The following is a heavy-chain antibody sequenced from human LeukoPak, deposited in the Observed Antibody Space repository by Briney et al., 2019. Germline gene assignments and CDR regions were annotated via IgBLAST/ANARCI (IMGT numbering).Heavy chain of an antibody. J-gene: IGHJ4*02. CDR1: GFTFSSFD. CDR2: ISGSGFNT. V-gene: IGHV3-23*01. D-gene: IGHD6-19*01. CDR3: AKDQGSGWYIADY. Sequence: GGSLRLSCAASGFTFSSFDMSWVRQAPGKGLEWVSEISGSGFNTYYADSVKGRFTISRDNSKNTLYLQMNSLRAEDTAVYYCAKDQGSGWYIADYWGQGTLVTVSS.